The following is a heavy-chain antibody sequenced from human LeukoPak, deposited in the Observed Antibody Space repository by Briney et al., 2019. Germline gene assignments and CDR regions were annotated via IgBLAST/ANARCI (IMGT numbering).Heavy chain of an antibody. CDR3: ARVLGQLEHYDY. CDR2: ISGSGGST. CDR1: GFTFSSYG. V-gene: IGHV3-23*01. D-gene: IGHD1-1*01. J-gene: IGHJ4*02. Sequence: GGSLRLSCAASGFTFSSYGMTWVRQAPGKGLEWVSGISGSGGSTYYADSVKGRFTISRDNSKNTLYLQMNSLRAEDTAVYYCARVLGQLEHYDYWGQGTLVTVSS.